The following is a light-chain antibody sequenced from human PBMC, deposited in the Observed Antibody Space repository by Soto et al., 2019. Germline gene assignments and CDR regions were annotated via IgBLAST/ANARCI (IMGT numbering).Light chain of an antibody. CDR1: QSFSAN. CDR3: QQYNNWPWT. V-gene: IGKV3-15*01. CDR2: GAS. J-gene: IGKJ1*01. Sequence: EIVMTKSPATLSVSPGERATLSCRASQSFSANLACYQQKPGQAPRLLTYGASTRATGIPARFSGSGSGTEFTLTISSLQSEDFAVYYCQQYNNWPWTFGQGTKVEIK.